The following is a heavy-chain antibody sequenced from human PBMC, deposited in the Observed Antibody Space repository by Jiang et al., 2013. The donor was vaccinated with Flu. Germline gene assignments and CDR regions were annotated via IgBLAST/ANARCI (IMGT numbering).Heavy chain of an antibody. CDR1: GDSVSSNSAA. D-gene: IGHD3-10*01. Sequence: AVSGDSVSSNSAAWNWIRQSPSRGLEWLGRTYYRSKWYNDYAVSVKSRITINPDTSKNQFSLQLNSVTPEDTAVYYCARVGGLWFGELSYYYGMDVWGQGTTVTVSS. J-gene: IGHJ6*02. V-gene: IGHV6-1*01. CDR3: ARVGGLWFGELSYYYGMDV. CDR2: TYYRSKWYN.